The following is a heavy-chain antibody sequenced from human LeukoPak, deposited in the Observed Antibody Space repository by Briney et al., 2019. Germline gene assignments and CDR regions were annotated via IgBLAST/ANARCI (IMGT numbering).Heavy chain of an antibody. V-gene: IGHV3-48*03. CDR1: GFTFSSYE. Sequence: GGSLRLSCAASGFTFSSYEMNWVRQAPGKGLEWVSYISSSGSTIYYADSVKGRFTISRDNAKNSLYLQMKILRAEDTAVYYCATHGRGSSTKNLWGQGTLVTVSS. CDR3: ATHGRGSSTKNL. J-gene: IGHJ4*02. CDR2: ISSSGSTI. D-gene: IGHD6-13*01.